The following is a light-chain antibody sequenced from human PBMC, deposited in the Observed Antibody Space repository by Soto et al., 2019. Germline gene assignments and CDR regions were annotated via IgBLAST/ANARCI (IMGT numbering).Light chain of an antibody. Sequence: EIVLTQSPGTLSLSPGERATLSCRGSQSFSSGYLAWYQQKPGQTPRLLIYGASTRATGIPDRFSGSGSGTEFTLIISRLEPEDFGVYYCQQYGGSFPWTFGQGTKLEIK. CDR3: QQYGGSFPWT. CDR2: GAS. J-gene: IGKJ2*02. CDR1: QSFSSGY. V-gene: IGKV3-20*01.